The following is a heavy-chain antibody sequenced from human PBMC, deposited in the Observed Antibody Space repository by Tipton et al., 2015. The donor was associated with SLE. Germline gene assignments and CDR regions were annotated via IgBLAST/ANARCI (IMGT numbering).Heavy chain of an antibody. Sequence: TLSLTCTVSGGSISSSSYYWGWIRQPPGKGLEWIGYIYYSGSTYYNPSLKSRVTISVDTSKNQFSLKLSSVTAADTAVYYCASHTSSWTGMGYWGQGTLVTVSS. CDR3: ASHTSSWTGMGY. J-gene: IGHJ4*02. CDR2: IYYSGST. CDR1: GGSISSSSYY. D-gene: IGHD6-13*01. V-gene: IGHV4-39*07.